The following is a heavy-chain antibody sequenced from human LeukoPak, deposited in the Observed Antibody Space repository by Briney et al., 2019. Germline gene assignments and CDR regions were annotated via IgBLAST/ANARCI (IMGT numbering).Heavy chain of an antibody. CDR2: ISAYNGNT. CDR1: GYTFTSYG. Sequence: ASVKVSCKASGYTFTSYGISWVRQAPGQGLEWMGWISAYNGNTNYAQKLQGRVTMTTDTSTSTAYMELRSLRSDDTAVYYCARESGSGWYASLGDDAFDIWGQGTMVTVSS. J-gene: IGHJ3*02. D-gene: IGHD6-19*01. CDR3: ARESGSGWYASLGDDAFDI. V-gene: IGHV1-18*01.